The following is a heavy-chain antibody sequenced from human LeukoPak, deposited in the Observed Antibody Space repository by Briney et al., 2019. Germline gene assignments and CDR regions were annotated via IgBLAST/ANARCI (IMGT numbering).Heavy chain of an antibody. CDR2: INHSGST. CDR3: ARGGITMVRGVPSWFDP. D-gene: IGHD3-10*01. Sequence: SETLSLTCAVYGGSFSGYYWSWIRQPPGKGLEWIGEINHSGSTNYNPSLKSRVTISVDTSKNQFSLKLSSVTAADTAVYYCARGGITMVRGVPSWFDPWGQGTLVTVSS. CDR1: GGSFSGYY. V-gene: IGHV4-34*01. J-gene: IGHJ5*02.